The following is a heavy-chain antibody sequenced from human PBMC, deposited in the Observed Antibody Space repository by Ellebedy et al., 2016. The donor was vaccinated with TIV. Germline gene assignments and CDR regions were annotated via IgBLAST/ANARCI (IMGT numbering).Heavy chain of an antibody. Sequence: MPSETLSLTCTVSGGSISSYYWGWIRQPPGKGLEWIGYIYYSGTTSNYNPSLKSRASISVDTSKNQFSLRLGSVIAADTAVYYCARAGYRSGWVDYWGQGTLVIVSS. V-gene: IGHV4-59*01. CDR1: GGSISSYY. D-gene: IGHD6-19*01. CDR3: ARAGYRSGWVDY. J-gene: IGHJ4*02. CDR2: IYYSGTTS.